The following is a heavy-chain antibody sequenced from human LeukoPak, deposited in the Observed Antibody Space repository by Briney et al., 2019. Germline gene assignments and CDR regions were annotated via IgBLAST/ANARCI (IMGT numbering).Heavy chain of an antibody. CDR1: GFHLSNYG. CDR3: AKDHYVVFTGYPDY. V-gene: IGHV3-30*18. J-gene: IGHJ4*02. Sequence: GGSLRLPCSASGFHLSNYGMDWARQAPGKGLEGVAVISYDGSNKYYADSGKGRFTIARDNSKNTLYLQRSSLRAEDTAVYCGAKDHYVVFTGYPDYWGQGTLVTVSS. CDR2: ISYDGSNK. D-gene: IGHD3-9*01.